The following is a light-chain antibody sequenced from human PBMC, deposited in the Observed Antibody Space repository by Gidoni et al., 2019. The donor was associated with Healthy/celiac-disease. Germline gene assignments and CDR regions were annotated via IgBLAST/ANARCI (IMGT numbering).Light chain of an antibody. V-gene: IGKV3-15*01. CDR1: QSVSSN. CDR3: QQYNNWPPCS. J-gene: IGKJ2*04. CDR2: GAS. Sequence: EIVMTPSPATLSVSPGERATLSCRASQSVSSNLAWYQQKPGQAPRLLIYGASTRATGIPARFSGSGSGTEFTLTISRLQSEDFAVYYCQQYNNWPPCSFGQGTKLEIK.